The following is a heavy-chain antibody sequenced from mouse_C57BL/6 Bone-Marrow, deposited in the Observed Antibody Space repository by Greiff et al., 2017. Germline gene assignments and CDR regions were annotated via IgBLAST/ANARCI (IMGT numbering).Heavy chain of an antibody. CDR2: ISDGGSYT. Sequence: EVQGVEPGGGLVKPGGSLKLSCAASGFTFSSYAMSWVRQTPEKRLEWVATISDGGSYTYYPDNVKGRFTISRDNAKNNLYLQMSHLKSEDTAMYYCARDRNWDEYYFDYWGQGTTLTVSS. V-gene: IGHV5-4*01. CDR3: ARDRNWDEYYFDY. J-gene: IGHJ2*01. D-gene: IGHD4-1*01. CDR1: GFTFSSYA.